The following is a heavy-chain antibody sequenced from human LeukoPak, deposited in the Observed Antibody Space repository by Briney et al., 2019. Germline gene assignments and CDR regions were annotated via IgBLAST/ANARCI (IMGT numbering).Heavy chain of an antibody. V-gene: IGHV3-23*01. D-gene: IGHD7-27*01. Sequence: GGSLRLSCAASGFTFSNYAMTWVRQAPGQGLEWVSEISGSGESTYYGDSVKGRFTISRDNSKNTLYLKMNSLRAGDTDIYYCAREHWDFDYWGQGTLVTVSS. J-gene: IGHJ4*02. CDR1: GFTFSNYA. CDR2: ISGSGEST. CDR3: AREHWDFDY.